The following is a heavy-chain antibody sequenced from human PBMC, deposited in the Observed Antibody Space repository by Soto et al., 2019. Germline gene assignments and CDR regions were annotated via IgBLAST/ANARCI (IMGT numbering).Heavy chain of an antibody. V-gene: IGHV3-66*01. CDR2: IYSGGST. J-gene: IGHJ4*02. Sequence: GGSLRLSCAASGFAVSNNYMSWVRQAPGEGLEWASLIYSGGSTYYADSVKGRFTISRDSSKNTLYLQMNSLRAEDTAMYYCAAYSHKGYWGQGTLVTVSS. D-gene: IGHD3-16*01. CDR1: GFAVSNNY. CDR3: AAYSHKGY.